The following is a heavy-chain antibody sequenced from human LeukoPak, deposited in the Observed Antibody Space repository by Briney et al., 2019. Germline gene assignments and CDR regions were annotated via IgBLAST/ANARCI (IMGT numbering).Heavy chain of an antibody. CDR2: IKSKANGGTT. CDR3: TIEFDGLHL. V-gene: IGHV3-15*01. CDR1: GFTFENAW. D-gene: IGHD2-8*01. J-gene: IGHJ4*02. Sequence: GGSLRLSCAVSGFTFENAWMSWVRQAPGGLEWFGRIKSKANGGTTDYDTPVKGRFTISRDDSKNTLYLQMNSLKTGDTAVYYCTIEFDGLHLWGQGTLVTVSS.